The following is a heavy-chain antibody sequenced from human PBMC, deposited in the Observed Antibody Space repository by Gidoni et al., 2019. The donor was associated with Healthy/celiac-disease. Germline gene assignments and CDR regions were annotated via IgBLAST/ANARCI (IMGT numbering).Heavy chain of an antibody. D-gene: IGHD6-13*01. CDR3: AREREQQVVVYFDY. CDR2: IYRSGST. CDR1: GGSISRSNW. V-gene: IGHV4-4*02. Sequence: QVQLQELGPGLVKPSGTLSLTSAVYGGSISRSNWWSWVRKPPGKGLEWIWEIYRSGSTNYNPSLKSRVTISVDKSKNQFSLELSAVTAADTAVYYCAREREQQVVVYFDYWGQGTLVTVSS. J-gene: IGHJ4*02.